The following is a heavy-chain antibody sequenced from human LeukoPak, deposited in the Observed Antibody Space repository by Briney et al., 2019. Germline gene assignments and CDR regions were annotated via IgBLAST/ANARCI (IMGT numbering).Heavy chain of an antibody. Sequence: SETLSLTCTVSGGSISSYYLSWVRQPPGKGLEWIGYIYYSGSTNYNPSLKSRVTISVDTSKNQFSLKLSSVTAADTAVYYCARVSSRGMDVWGQGTTVTVSS. D-gene: IGHD6-6*01. CDR2: IYYSGST. V-gene: IGHV4-59*01. J-gene: IGHJ6*02. CDR3: ARVSSRGMDV. CDR1: GGSISSYY.